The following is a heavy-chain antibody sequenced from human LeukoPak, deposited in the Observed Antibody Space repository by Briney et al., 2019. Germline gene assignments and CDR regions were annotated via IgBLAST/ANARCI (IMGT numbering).Heavy chain of an antibody. CDR3: ARGGNWNYENWFDP. J-gene: IGHJ5*02. CDR1: GGSISSYY. V-gene: IGHV4-59*01. Sequence: SETLSLTCTVSGGSISSYYWSWIRQPPGKGREGIGYIYYSGSTNYNPSLKSRVTMSVDKSKNQFSLKLPSVTAADTAVYYCARGGNWNYENWFDPWGQGTLVPVSS. CDR2: IYYSGST. D-gene: IGHD1-7*01.